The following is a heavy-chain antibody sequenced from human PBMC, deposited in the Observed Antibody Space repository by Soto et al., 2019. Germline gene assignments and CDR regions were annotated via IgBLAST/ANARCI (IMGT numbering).Heavy chain of an antibody. Sequence: SVKVSCKASGGTFSSYAISWVRQAPGQGLEWMGGIIPIFGTANYAQKFQGRVTITADESTSTAYMELSSLRSEDTAVYYCARARDIVLVPAATLYYYYGMDVWGQGTTVTVSS. J-gene: IGHJ6*02. CDR2: IIPIFGTA. CDR3: ARARDIVLVPAATLYYYYGMDV. V-gene: IGHV1-69*13. D-gene: IGHD2-2*01. CDR1: GGTFSSYA.